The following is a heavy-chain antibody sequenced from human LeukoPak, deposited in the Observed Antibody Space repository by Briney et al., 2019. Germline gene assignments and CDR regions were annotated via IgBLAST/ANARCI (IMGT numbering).Heavy chain of an antibody. CDR1: GSSLTELS. CDR3: AAGRPYSLLDY. V-gene: IGHV1-24*01. J-gene: IGHJ4*02. CDR2: FDVIDAKT. D-gene: IGHD5-18*01. Sequence: GASVKVSCTVSGSSLTELSLYWVRQAPGKGLEWMGGFDVIDAKTFYAQKFPGRVTMTEDSSTDTAYMELSSLRSDDTALYYCAAGRPYSLLDYWGQGTLLTVSS.